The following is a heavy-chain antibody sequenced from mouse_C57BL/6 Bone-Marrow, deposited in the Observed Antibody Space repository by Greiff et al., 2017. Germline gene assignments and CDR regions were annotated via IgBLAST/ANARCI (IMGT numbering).Heavy chain of an antibody. V-gene: IGHV5-9*01. D-gene: IGHD1-1*01. CDR1: GFTFSSYT. CDR3: ASLLRYAMDY. Sequence: EVKLVESGGGLVKPEGSLKLSCAASGFTFSSYTMSWVRQTPEKRLEWVATISGGGGNTYYPDSVKGRFTISRDNAKNTLYLQMSSLRSEDTALYYCASLLRYAMDYWGQGTSVTVSS. J-gene: IGHJ4*01. CDR2: ISGGGGNT.